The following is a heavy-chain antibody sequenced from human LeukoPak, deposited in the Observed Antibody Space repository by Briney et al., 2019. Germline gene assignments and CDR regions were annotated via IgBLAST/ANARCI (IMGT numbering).Heavy chain of an antibody. CDR1: GGSISSYY. CDR3: ARAHRTIGAAGPTFDY. CDR2: IYYSGST. V-gene: IGHV4-59*01. D-gene: IGHD6-13*01. J-gene: IGHJ4*02. Sequence: PSETLSLTCTVSGGSISSYYWSWIRRPPGKGLEWIGYIYYSGSTNYNPSLKSRVTISVDTSKNQFSLKLSSVTAADTAVYYCARAHRTIGAAGPTFDYWGQGTLVTVSS.